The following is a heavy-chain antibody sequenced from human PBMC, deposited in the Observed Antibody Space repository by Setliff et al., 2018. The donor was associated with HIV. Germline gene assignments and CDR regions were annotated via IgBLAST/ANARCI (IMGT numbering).Heavy chain of an antibody. CDR2: ILYGGTT. Sequence: SETLSLTCAVSGGSVGSRDYYWGWIRQPPGKGLGWIGNILYGGTTYYTPSLKSRVSISVDTSRNQFSLRLNSVTAADTAVYYCARPTTGLGGGAAFDIWGQGTMVTVSS. CDR3: ARPTTGLGGGAAFDI. V-gene: IGHV4-39*01. D-gene: IGHD2-8*01. J-gene: IGHJ3*02. CDR1: GGSVGSRDYY.